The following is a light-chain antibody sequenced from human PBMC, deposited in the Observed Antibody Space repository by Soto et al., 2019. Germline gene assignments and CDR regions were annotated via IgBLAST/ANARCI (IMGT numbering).Light chain of an antibody. CDR2: RAS. CDR3: QQYHNLWA. V-gene: IGKV3D-7*01. J-gene: IGKJ1*01. Sequence: EIVLTQSPGTLSLSPGERATLSCRASQSISSSYLGWYQQRPGQAPRLIIYRASTRATGIPARFSGSGSGTEFTLTINSLQSEDFAVYYCQQYHNLWAFGRGTKVDIK. CDR1: QSISSSY.